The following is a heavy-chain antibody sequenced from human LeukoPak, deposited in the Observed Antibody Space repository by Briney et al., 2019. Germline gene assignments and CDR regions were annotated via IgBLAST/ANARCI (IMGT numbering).Heavy chain of an antibody. V-gene: IGHV3-23*01. D-gene: IGHD3-9*01. CDR3: AKDSDILTPLYFDY. CDR1: GFTFSSYG. CDR2: ISGSGGST. Sequence: PGGTLRLSCAASGFTFSSYGMSWVRQAPGKGLEWVSAISGSGGSTYYADSVKGRFTISRDNSKNTLYLQMNSLRAEDTAVYYCAKDSDILTPLYFDYWGQGTLVTVSS. J-gene: IGHJ4*02.